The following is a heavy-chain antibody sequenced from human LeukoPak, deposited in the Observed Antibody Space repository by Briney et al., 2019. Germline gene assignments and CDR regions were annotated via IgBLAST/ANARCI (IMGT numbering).Heavy chain of an antibody. J-gene: IGHJ3*02. D-gene: IGHD3-22*01. V-gene: IGHV3-30*02. CDR3: ATRYYYDSSGYSGAFGI. CDR2: IRYDGSNK. CDR1: GFTFSSYG. Sequence: GGSLRLSCAASGFTFSSYGMHWVRQAPGKGLEWVAFIRYDGSNKYYADSVKGRFTISRDNSKNTLYLQMNSLRAEDTAVYYCATRYYYDSSGYSGAFGIWGQGTMATVSS.